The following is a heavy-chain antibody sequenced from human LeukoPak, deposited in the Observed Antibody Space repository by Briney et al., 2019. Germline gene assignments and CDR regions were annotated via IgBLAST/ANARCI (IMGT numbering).Heavy chain of an antibody. V-gene: IGHV3-23*01. CDR3: ARSSYGPPLYYFDY. J-gene: IGHJ4*02. CDR2: ISGSGGST. D-gene: IGHD5-18*01. CDR1: GFTFSSNA. Sequence: GGSLRLSCAASGFTFSSNAMSWVRQAPGKGLEWVSAISGSGGSTYYADSVKGRFTISRDNAKNSLYLQMNSLRAEDTAVYYCARSSYGPPLYYFDYWGQGTLVTVSS.